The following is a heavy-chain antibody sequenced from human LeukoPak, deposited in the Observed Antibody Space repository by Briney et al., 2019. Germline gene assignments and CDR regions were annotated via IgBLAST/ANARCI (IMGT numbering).Heavy chain of an antibody. D-gene: IGHD6-13*01. V-gene: IGHV4-38-2*02. CDR2: ITHSGIP. Sequence: SETLSLTCTVSGYSISSGYYWGWILQPPGKGLEWIGSITHSGIPYYSPSLKSRVTISLDTSKNQFSLKLTSVTAADTAVYYCTSLYSSSWYLGDYWGQGTLVTVSS. J-gene: IGHJ4*02. CDR3: TSLYSSSWYLGDY. CDR1: GYSISSGYY.